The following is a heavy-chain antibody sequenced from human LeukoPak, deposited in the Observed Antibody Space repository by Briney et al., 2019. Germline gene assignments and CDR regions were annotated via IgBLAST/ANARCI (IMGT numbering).Heavy chain of an antibody. CDR1: GGSISSSSYY. CDR2: IYYSGST. J-gene: IGHJ5*02. CDR3: ARGDPIPPRNWFDP. V-gene: IGHV4-39*01. D-gene: IGHD2-21*01. Sequence: SETLSLTCTVSGGSISSSSYYWGWIRQPPGKGLEWIGSIYYSGSTYYNPSLKSRVTISVDTSKNQFSLKLSSVTAADTAVYYCARGDPIPPRNWFDPWGQGTLVTVSS.